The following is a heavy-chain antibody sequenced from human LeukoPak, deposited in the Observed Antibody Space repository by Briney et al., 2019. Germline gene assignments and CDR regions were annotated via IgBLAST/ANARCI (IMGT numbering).Heavy chain of an antibody. Sequence: SETLSLTCAVYGGSFSGYYWSWIRQPPGKGLEWIGEINHSGSTNCNPSLKSRVTISVDTSKNQFSLKLSSVTAADTAVYYCARGIAAAGPWLDYWGQGTLVTVSS. D-gene: IGHD6-13*01. CDR3: ARGIAAAGPWLDY. CDR2: INHSGST. J-gene: IGHJ4*02. V-gene: IGHV4-34*01. CDR1: GGSFSGYY.